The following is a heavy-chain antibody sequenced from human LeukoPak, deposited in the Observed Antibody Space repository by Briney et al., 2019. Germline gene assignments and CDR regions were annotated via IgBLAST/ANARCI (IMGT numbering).Heavy chain of an antibody. CDR3: AREDSSSWGYYFDY. CDR2: INWNGGST. J-gene: IGHJ4*02. Sequence: PGGSLRLSCAASGFTFDDYGMSWVRQAPGKGLEWVSGINWNGGSTGYADSVKGRFTISRDNAKNSLYLRMNSLRAEDTALYYCAREDSSSWGYYFDYWGQGTLVTVSS. D-gene: IGHD6-13*01. V-gene: IGHV3-20*04. CDR1: GFTFDDYG.